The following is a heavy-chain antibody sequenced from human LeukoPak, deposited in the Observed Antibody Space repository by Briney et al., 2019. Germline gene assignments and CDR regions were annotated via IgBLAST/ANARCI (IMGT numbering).Heavy chain of an antibody. CDR3: AKDSGIAAAGMH. J-gene: IGHJ4*02. D-gene: IGHD6-13*01. CDR1: GFTFSIYG. V-gene: IGHV3-30*02. Sequence: GGSLRLSCAASGFTFSIYGMHWVRQAPGKGLEWVAFIRYDGSNKYYADSVKGRFTISRDNSKNTLYLQMNSLRAEDTAVYYCAKDSGIAAAGMHWGQGTLVTVSS. CDR2: IRYDGSNK.